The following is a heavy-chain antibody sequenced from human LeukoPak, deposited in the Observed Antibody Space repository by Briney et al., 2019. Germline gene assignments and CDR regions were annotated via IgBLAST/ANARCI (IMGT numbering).Heavy chain of an antibody. CDR2: ISSSSSYI. Sequence: PGGSLRLSCASSGFTFRRYDINWVRQAPGKGLEWVSSISSSSSYIYYADSVKGRFTISRDNAKNSLYLQMNSLRAEDTAVYYCAREYSSSLDVWGQGTTVTVSS. J-gene: IGHJ6*02. CDR3: AREYSSSLDV. CDR1: GFTFRRYD. V-gene: IGHV3-21*01. D-gene: IGHD2-15*01.